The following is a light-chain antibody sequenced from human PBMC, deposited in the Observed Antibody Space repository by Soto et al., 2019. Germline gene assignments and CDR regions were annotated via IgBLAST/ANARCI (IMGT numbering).Light chain of an antibody. V-gene: IGLV2-8*01. J-gene: IGLJ2*01. CDR3: SSYAGINSLL. CDR1: SSDIGGYNY. Sequence: QSALTQPPSASGSPGQSVAISCTGTSSDIGGYNYVSWYQQHPGKAPKLMIYEVNKRPSGVPDRFSGSKSGNTASLTVSGLQAEDEADYFCSSYAGINSLLIGGGTKLTVL. CDR2: EVN.